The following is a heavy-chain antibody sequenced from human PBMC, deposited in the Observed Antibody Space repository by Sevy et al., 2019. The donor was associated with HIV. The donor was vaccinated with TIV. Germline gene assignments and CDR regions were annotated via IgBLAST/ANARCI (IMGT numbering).Heavy chain of an antibody. Sequence: SETLSLTCTVSGTSFSSDSWTWICQSPGKGLEWIGEINHTGSTNYNPSLKSRFTISVDTSKNQFSLKLTSVTAADTAIYYCARWRGTRVTMIVVVTTGYFDHWGQGTLVTVSS. CDR1: GTSFSSDS. J-gene: IGHJ4*02. CDR3: ARWRGTRVTMIVVVTTGYFDH. CDR2: INHTGST. V-gene: IGHV4-34*01. D-gene: IGHD3-22*01.